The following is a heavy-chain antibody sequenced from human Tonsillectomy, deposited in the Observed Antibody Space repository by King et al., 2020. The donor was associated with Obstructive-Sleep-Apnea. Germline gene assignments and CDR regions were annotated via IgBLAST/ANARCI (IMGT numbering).Heavy chain of an antibody. CDR2: ISYSGGT. J-gene: IGHJ4*02. Sequence: QLQESGPGLVKPSETLSLTCTVSGGSVSSDSYYWIWIRQPPGKGLEWIGYISYSGGTNYNPSLKSRLTMSVDTSTNMFSLKLSAVTAADTAVYYCARVSDFWSGYPYYFDYWGQGTLVTVSS. CDR3: ARVSDFWSGYPYYFDY. D-gene: IGHD3-3*01. CDR1: GGSVSSDSYY. V-gene: IGHV4-61*01.